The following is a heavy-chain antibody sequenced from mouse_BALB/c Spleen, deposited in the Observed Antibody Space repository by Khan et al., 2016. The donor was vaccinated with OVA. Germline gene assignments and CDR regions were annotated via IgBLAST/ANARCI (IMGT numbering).Heavy chain of an antibody. CDR3: SRHNYCPFAY. CDR1: GFTFSTYA. Sequence: EVELVESGGDLVKPGGPLKLSCTTSGFTFSTYAMSWVRQTPEKRLEWVATISSGADYTYYPDSVKGRSTISRDNARSTLYIKTSSLGFEDTAMYYCSRHNYCPFAYWGQGTLVTVSA. CDR2: ISSGADYT. D-gene: IGHD2-1*01. J-gene: IGHJ3*01. V-gene: IGHV5-9-3*01.